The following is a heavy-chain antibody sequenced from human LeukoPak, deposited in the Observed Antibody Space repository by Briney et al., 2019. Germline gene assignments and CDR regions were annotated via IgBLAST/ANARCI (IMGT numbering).Heavy chain of an antibody. V-gene: IGHV1-69*05. CDR1: GGTFSSYA. J-gene: IGHJ4*02. D-gene: IGHD2-2*01. CDR3: AREEDCSSSSCWPSDY. CDR2: VIPIFGIA. Sequence: SVRVSCKASGGTFSSYAISWVRQAPGQGLEWMGRVIPIFGIANYAQKFQGRVTITTDESTSTAYMELSSLRSEDTAVYYCAREEDCSSSSCWPSDYWGQGTLVTVSS.